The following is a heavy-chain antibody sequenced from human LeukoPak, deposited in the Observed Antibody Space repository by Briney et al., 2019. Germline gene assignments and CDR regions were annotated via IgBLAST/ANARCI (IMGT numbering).Heavy chain of an antibody. D-gene: IGHD3-10*01. J-gene: IGHJ4*02. CDR1: GFTFRDYY. CDR2: ISRSGSTI. V-gene: IGHV3-11*01. Sequence: PGGSLRLSCAAPGFTFRDYYMSWIREAPGKGLEWVSYISRSGSTIYYADSVKGRFTISRGNAKNSLYLQMNSLRAEDTAVYYCARGGAGYYGSGSYDYWGQGTLVTVSS. CDR3: ARGGAGYYGSGSYDY.